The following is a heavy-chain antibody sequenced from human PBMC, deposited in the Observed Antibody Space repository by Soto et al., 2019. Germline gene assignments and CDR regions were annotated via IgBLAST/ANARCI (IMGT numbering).Heavy chain of an antibody. V-gene: IGHV3-21*06. CDR2: ISSTTNYI. CDR1: GFTFTRYS. CDR3: ARESADLTSNFDY. J-gene: IGHJ4*02. Sequence: GGSLRLSCAASGFTFTRYSVNWVRLAPGKGLEWVSSISSTTNYIYYGDSMKGRFTISRDNAKNSLYLEMNSLRAEDTAVYYCARESADLTSNFDYWGQGTLVTVSS.